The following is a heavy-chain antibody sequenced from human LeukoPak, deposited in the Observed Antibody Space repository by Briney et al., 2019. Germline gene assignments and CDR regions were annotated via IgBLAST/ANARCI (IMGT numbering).Heavy chain of an antibody. CDR2: IKSKTDGGTT. J-gene: IGHJ4*02. Sequence: PGGSPSLSCAASGFIFSNAWMSWVRQAPGKGLEWVGRIKSKTDGGTTDYVAPVKGRFTISRDDSKNTLYLQMNSLKTEDTAVYYCTTEAQGGYDYPLDYWGQGTLVTVSS. D-gene: IGHD5-12*01. CDR1: GFIFSNAW. CDR3: TTEAQGGYDYPLDY. V-gene: IGHV3-15*01.